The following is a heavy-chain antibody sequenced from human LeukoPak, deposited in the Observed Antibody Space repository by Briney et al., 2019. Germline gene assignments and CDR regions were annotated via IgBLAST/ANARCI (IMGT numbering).Heavy chain of an antibody. J-gene: IGHJ4*02. CDR1: GGSFSGYY. V-gene: IGHV4-34*01. D-gene: IGHD2-2*01. Sequence: PSETLSLTCAVYGGSFSGYYWSWIRQPPGKRLEWLGEINHSGSTHHNPSLKSRVTISVDTSKSQFSLMLSSVTAADTAVYYCARAGQDPLDIVVVPAAKYFDYWGQGTLVTVSS. CDR3: ARAGQDPLDIVVVPAAKYFDY. CDR2: INHSGST.